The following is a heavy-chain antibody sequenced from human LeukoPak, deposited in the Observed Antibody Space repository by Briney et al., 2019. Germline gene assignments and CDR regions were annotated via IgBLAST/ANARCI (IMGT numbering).Heavy chain of an antibody. D-gene: IGHD3-10*01. CDR2: ISYDGSNK. CDR1: GFTFSSYA. CDR3: ARVPTAKKTYGSGSNPFDY. V-gene: IGHV3-30-3*01. Sequence: GRSLRLSCAASGFTFSSYAMHWVRQAPGKGLEWVAVISYDGSNKYYADSVKGRFTISRDNSKNTLYLQMNSLRAEDTAVYYCARVPTAKKTYGSGSNPFDYWGQGTLVTVSS. J-gene: IGHJ4*02.